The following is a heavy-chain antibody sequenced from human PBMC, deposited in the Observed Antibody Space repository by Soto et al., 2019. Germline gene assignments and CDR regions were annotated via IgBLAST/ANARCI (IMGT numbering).Heavy chain of an antibody. V-gene: IGHV1-46*01. D-gene: IGHD2-21*01. J-gene: IGHJ4*02. Sequence: QMQLVQSGAEVKKPGASVNVSCKASGYTFTTYYIHGVRQAPGQGLEWMGIINPSGGTTSYAQEFQGTSTMTSATSTNTGYRELSSLRYKYTAVYYCASSIQHMRLVYWGQGTLATVS. CDR3: ASSIQHMRLVY. CDR2: INPSGGTT. CDR1: GYTFTTYY.